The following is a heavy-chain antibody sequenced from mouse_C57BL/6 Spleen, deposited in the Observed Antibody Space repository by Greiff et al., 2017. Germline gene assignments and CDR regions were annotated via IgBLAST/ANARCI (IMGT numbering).Heavy chain of an antibody. V-gene: IGHV1-26*01. Sequence: EVQLQQSGPELVKPGASVKISCKASGYTFTDYYMNWVKQSHGKSLEWIGDINPNNGGTSYNQKFKGKATLTVDKSSSTAYMELRSLTSEDSAVYYCARGLDYYYGSSYLYYFDYWGQGTTLTVSS. CDR3: ARGLDYYYGSSYLYYFDY. CDR1: GYTFTDYY. J-gene: IGHJ2*01. D-gene: IGHD1-1*01. CDR2: INPNNGGT.